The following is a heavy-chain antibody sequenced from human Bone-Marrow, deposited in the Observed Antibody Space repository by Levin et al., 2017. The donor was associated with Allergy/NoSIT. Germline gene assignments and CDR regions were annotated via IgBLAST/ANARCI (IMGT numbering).Heavy chain of an antibody. D-gene: IGHD6-13*01. V-gene: IGHV3-9*01. CDR2: ISWNSGSI. Sequence: PGGSLRLSCAASGFTFDDYAMHWVRQAPGKGLEWVSGISWNSGSIGYADSVKGRFTISRDNAKNSLYLQMNSLRAEDTALYYCAKSLVQYSSSWYPDYWGQGTLVTVSS. CDR3: AKSLVQYSSSWYPDY. J-gene: IGHJ4*02. CDR1: GFTFDDYA.